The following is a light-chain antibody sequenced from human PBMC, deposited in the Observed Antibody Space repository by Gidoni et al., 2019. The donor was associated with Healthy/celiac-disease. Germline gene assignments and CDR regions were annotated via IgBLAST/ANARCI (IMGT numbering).Light chain of an antibody. CDR2: DAS. CDR1: QDISNY. CDR3: QQYDNPR. Sequence: DIQMTQSPSSLSASVGDRVTITCQASQDISNYLNWYQQKPGKAPKLLIYDASNLETGVPSRFSGSGSGTDFTFTISSLQPEDIATYYCQQYDNPRFXGXTKVEIK. V-gene: IGKV1-33*01. J-gene: IGKJ4*01.